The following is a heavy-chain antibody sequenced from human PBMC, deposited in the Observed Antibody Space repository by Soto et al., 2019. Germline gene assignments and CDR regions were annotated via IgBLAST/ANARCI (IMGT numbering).Heavy chain of an antibody. CDR2: ISSGGSSI. J-gene: IGHJ6*02. CDR3: ARDGYGDPYYYYGMDV. V-gene: IGHV3-48*03. Sequence: GGSLRLSCAASGFTFSFYEMTWVRHAPGKGLECVSYISSGGSSIYYADSVKGRFTISRDNAKNSLYLQMNSLRAEDTAVYYCARDGYGDPYYYYGMDVWGRGTTVTVSS. D-gene: IGHD4-17*01. CDR1: GFTFSFYE.